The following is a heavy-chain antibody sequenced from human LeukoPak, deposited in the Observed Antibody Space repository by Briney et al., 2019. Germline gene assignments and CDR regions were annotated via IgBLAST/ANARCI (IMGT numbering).Heavy chain of an antibody. CDR2: IYYSGST. CDR1: GGSISSGGYY. D-gene: IGHD5-18*01. Sequence: PSQTLSLTCTVSGGSISSGGYYWSWIRQHPGKGLEWIGYIYYSGSTYYNPSLKSRVTISVDTSKNQFSLKLSSVTAADTAVYYCARDGYSYGLYYYGMDVWGQGTTVTVSS. J-gene: IGHJ6*02. CDR3: ARDGYSYGLYYYGMDV. V-gene: IGHV4-31*03.